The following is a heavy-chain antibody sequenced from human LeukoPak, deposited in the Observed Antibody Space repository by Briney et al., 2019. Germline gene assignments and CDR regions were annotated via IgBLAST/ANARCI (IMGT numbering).Heavy chain of an antibody. V-gene: IGHV4-34*01. Sequence: SETLSLTCAVYGGSFSGYYWSWIRQPPGKGLEWIGEINHSGSTNYNPSLKSRVTISVDTSKNQFSLKLSSVTAADTAVYYCARGTMTTVTYYFDYCGQGTLAKVSS. CDR3: ARGTMTTVTYYFDY. J-gene: IGHJ4*02. D-gene: IGHD4-17*01. CDR1: GGSFSGYY. CDR2: INHSGST.